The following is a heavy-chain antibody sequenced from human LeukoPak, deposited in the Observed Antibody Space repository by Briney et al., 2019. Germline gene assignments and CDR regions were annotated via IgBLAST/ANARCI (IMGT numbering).Heavy chain of an antibody. J-gene: IGHJ4*02. V-gene: IGHV1-46*01. CDR2: INPTGSST. CDR1: GYTFINNW. D-gene: IGHD2/OR15-2a*01. Sequence: ASVKVSCEASGYTFINNWMHWVRQAPGQGLEWMGLINPTGSSTLYAQKFQGRVTMTRDMSTSTDYMELSSLRSEDTAIYYCAKGPLLWDWGQGTLVTVSS. CDR3: AKGPLLWD.